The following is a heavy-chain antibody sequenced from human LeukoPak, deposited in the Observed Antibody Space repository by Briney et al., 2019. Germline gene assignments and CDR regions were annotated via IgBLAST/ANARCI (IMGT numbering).Heavy chain of an antibody. CDR3: AKGSKAVVFTRDHYMDV. CDR2: IRYDGSGK. D-gene: IGHD3-22*01. CDR1: GFTFSSYG. Sequence: GGSLRLSCAASGFTFSSYGMHWVRLAPGKGLEWVAFIRYDGSGKYYADSVKGRFTISRDNSKSTLYLQMNSLRAEDTAVYYCAKGSKAVVFTRDHYMDVWGKGTTVTFSS. V-gene: IGHV3-30*02. J-gene: IGHJ6*03.